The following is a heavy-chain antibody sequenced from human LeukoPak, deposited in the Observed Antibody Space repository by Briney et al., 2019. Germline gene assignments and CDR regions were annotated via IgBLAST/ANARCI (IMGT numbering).Heavy chain of an antibody. V-gene: IGHV1-46*01. CDR3: ARSQYITMIVARLYQFDD. CDR2: INPSAGIT. Sequence: ASVKVSCKASGYTFTSYHMHWVRQAPGQGLDWMGVINPSAGITTYAQKFQGRVAMTKDTSTSTVYMELSSLRSEDTAVYYCARSQYITMIVARLYQFDDWGQGTLVTVSS. J-gene: IGHJ4*02. D-gene: IGHD3-22*01. CDR1: GYTFTSYH.